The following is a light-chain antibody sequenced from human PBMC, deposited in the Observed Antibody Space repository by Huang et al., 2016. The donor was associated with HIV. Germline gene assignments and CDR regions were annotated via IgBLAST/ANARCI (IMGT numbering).Light chain of an antibody. CDR2: AAS. CDR1: QGISKY. CDR3: LQHNTYPWT. V-gene: IGKV1-17*03. Sequence: DIQMTQSPFVMFACVGDRVTITCRARQGISKYLAWFQQKPGKGPKRLIYAASNLQSGGPARCSGSGSETEFTLTISSLQPEDFATYYCLQHNTYPWTFGQGTKVEIK. J-gene: IGKJ1*01.